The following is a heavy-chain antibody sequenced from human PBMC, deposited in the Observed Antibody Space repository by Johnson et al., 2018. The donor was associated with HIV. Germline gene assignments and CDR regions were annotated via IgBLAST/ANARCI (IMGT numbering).Heavy chain of an antibody. CDR1: GFTFISYD. J-gene: IGHJ3*02. CDR2: ISYDGSNK. Sequence: QVQLVESGGGVGQPGRSLKVPCAASGFTFISYDTQWVRQAPGKGLEWVAVISYDGSNKYYADSVKGRFTISRDKSKSTLYLQMNSLRAEDTAVYYCARAYTYGAFDIWGQGTMVTVSS. CDR3: ARAYTYGAFDI. D-gene: IGHD5-18*01. V-gene: IGHV3-30*14.